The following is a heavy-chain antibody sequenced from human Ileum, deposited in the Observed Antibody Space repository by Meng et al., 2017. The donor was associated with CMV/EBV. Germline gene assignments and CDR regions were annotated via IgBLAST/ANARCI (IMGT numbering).Heavy chain of an antibody. CDR2: IRYDGSNK. CDR1: GFTFSSYG. V-gene: IGHV3-30*02. J-gene: IGHJ4*02. Sequence: SGFTFSSYGMHWVRQAPGKGLEWVAFIRYDGSNKYYADSVKGRFTISRDNSKNTLYLQMNSLRAEDTAVYYCAKGVTYYDFWSGLDYWGQGTLVTVSS. CDR3: AKGVTYYDFWSGLDY. D-gene: IGHD3-3*01.